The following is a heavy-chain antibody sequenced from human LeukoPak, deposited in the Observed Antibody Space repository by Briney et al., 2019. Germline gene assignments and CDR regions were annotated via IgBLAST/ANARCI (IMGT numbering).Heavy chain of an antibody. CDR3: ARHGSGWTFDY. J-gene: IGHJ4*02. CDR2: IDYSGST. V-gene: IGHV4-59*08. CDR1: GGSFSSYY. Sequence: PSETLSLTCTVSGGSFSSYYWSWIRQSPGKGLEWIRYIDYSGSTIYNPSLKSQFTISVDTSKNQFSLNLSSVTAADTAVYYCARHGSGWTFDYWGQGTLVTVSS. D-gene: IGHD6-19*01.